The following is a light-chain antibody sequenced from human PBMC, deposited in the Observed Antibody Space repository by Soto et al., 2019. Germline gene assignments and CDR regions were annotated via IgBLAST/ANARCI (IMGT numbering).Light chain of an antibody. V-gene: IGKV3-15*01. J-gene: IGKJ4*01. CDR2: DTS. Sequence: EIVMTQSPATLSVSPGERATLSCRASQGIGSTLAWYQQKPGQTPRLLMYDTSTRATGVPARFSGSRSGTEFTLTINSLQSEDFGVYYCQQPYSYPLTFGGGTKVEIK. CDR3: QQPYSYPLT. CDR1: QGIGST.